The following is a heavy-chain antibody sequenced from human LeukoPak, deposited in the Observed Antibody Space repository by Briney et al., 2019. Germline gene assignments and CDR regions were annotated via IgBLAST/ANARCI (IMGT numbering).Heavy chain of an antibody. Sequence: GESLKISCMGSGYSFNTYWIGWVRQMPGKGLEWMGVIYPGDSDTRYSPPFQGQVSISADKSISTAYLQWSSLKASDTAMYYCARVAVAGPVEFDYWGQGTLVSVSS. D-gene: IGHD6-19*01. V-gene: IGHV5-51*01. CDR3: ARVAVAGPVEFDY. CDR1: GYSFNTYW. CDR2: IYPGDSDT. J-gene: IGHJ4*02.